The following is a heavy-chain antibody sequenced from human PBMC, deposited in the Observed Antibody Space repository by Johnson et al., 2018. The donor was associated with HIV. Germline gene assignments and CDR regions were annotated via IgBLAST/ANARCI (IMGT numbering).Heavy chain of an antibody. Sequence: EVQLVESGGGLVQPGGSLRLSCTASGFRFSSSWMHWVRQAPGKGLVWVSRINSDGGSTAYADSVKGRFTISRENTKDTLSLQMNSLRAEETGVYYCAKPQLLADDIFNFWGQGTMVIVSS. D-gene: IGHD6-19*01. J-gene: IGHJ3*01. CDR3: AKPQLLADDIFNF. V-gene: IGHV3-74*03. CDR2: INSDGGST. CDR1: GFRFSSSW.